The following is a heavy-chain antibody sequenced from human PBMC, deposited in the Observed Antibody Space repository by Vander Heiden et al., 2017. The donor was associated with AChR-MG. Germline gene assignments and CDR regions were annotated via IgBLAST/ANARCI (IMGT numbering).Heavy chain of an antibody. CDR2: INHSGST. D-gene: IGHD6-13*01. V-gene: IGHV4-34*01. J-gene: IGHJ5*02. CDR3: ARGEVIAAAEGLSYWFDP. CDR1: VGSFSGYY. Sequence: QVQLQQWGAGLVKPSETLSLTCAVYVGSFSGYYWSWIRQPPGKGLEWIGEINHSGSTNYNPSLKRRVTISVDTSKNQFSRKLSSVTAAETAVYYCARGEVIAAAEGLSYWFDPWGQGTLVTVSS.